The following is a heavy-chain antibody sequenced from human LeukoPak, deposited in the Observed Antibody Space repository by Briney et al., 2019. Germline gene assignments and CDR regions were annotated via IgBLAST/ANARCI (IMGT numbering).Heavy chain of an antibody. D-gene: IGHD4-11*01. Sequence: ETLSLTCTVSGGSISSSSYYWGWIRQPPGKGLVWVSRINTDGRIITYADSVKGRFTISRDNAKNTLYLQMNSLRAEDTAVYYCVRSAFLTTEFYFDYWGHGTLVTVSS. CDR2: INTDGRII. V-gene: IGHV3-74*01. CDR3: VRSAFLTTEFYFDY. J-gene: IGHJ4*01. CDR1: GGSISSSSYY.